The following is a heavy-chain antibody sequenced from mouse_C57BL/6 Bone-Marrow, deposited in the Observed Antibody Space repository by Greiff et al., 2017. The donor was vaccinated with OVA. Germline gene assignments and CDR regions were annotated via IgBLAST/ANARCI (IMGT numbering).Heavy chain of an antibody. CDR1: GFTFSSYG. CDR3: AGQFFYYAMDY. Sequence: EVQLVESGGDLVKPGGSLKLSCAASGFTFSSYGMSWVRQTPEKRLEWVATISSGGGYTYYPDSVKGRFTISRDNAKNTLYLQMSRLKYEETAMYYCAGQFFYYAMDYWGQGTSVTVSS. CDR2: ISSGGGYT. V-gene: IGHV5-6*01. J-gene: IGHJ4*01.